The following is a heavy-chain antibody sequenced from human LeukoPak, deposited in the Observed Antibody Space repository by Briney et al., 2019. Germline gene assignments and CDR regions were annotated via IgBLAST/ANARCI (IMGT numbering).Heavy chain of an antibody. Sequence: PGGSLRLSCAASGFTFSNYAMNWVRQAPGKGLERVSGISGSGGSTYYADSVKGRFTISRDNSKNTLYLQMISLRAEDTAVYYCAKDRYSNYGNWFDPWGQGTLVTVFS. CDR1: GFTFSNYA. V-gene: IGHV3-23*01. D-gene: IGHD4-11*01. CDR3: AKDRYSNYGNWFDP. J-gene: IGHJ5*02. CDR2: ISGSGGST.